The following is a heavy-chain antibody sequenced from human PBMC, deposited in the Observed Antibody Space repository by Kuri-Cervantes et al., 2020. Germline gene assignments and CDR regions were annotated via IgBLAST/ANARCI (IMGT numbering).Heavy chain of an antibody. Sequence: GGSLRLSCAASGFTFSSYVMHWVRQAPGKGLEWVAVISYDGSNKYYADSVKGRFTISRDNSKNTLYLQMNSLRAEDTAVYYCAKPLSSGWYSLYFDYWGQGTLVTVSS. J-gene: IGHJ4*02. V-gene: IGHV3-30-3*02. CDR1: GFTFSSYV. CDR3: AKPLSSGWYSLYFDY. D-gene: IGHD6-19*01. CDR2: ISYDGSNK.